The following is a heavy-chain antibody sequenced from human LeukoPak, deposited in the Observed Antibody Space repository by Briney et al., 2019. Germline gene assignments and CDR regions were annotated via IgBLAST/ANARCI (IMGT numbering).Heavy chain of an antibody. CDR3: VKSASSFGANWFDP. V-gene: IGHV3-64D*09. D-gene: IGHD3-3*01. CDR2: ISSNGDST. CDR1: GFTFSNYA. Sequence: GGSLRLSCSASGFTFSNYAMHWVRQAPGKGLEYVSAISSNGDSTYCADSVKGRFIISRDNSEDSLSLQMSSLRPEDTAVYYCVKSASSFGANWFDPWGQGTLVTVSS. J-gene: IGHJ5*02.